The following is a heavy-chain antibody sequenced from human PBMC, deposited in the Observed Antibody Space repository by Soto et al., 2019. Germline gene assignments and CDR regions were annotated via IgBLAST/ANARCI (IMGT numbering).Heavy chain of an antibody. CDR1: GYTFTRYG. Sequence: QVHLVQSGAEVKKPGASVKVSCKTSGYTFTRYGISWVRQAPGQGLEWMGWISGYDGRTNFAQTVQDRVTMTTDTSTGTVYMELRSLSSDDTAVYYCAREGDVPYYYYGMDVWGQGTMVTVSS. CDR3: AREGDVPYYYYGMDV. J-gene: IGHJ6*02. V-gene: IGHV1-18*01. D-gene: IGHD2-21*02. CDR2: ISGYDGRT.